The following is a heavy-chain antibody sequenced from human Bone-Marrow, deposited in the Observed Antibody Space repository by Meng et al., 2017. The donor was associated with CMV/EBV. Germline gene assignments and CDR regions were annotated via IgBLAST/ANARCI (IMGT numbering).Heavy chain of an antibody. CDR1: GGNFSSYG. CDR2: ISPHFDTA. CDR3: ARVEGYIDGPNSYYGMDV. D-gene: IGHD5-18*01. V-gene: IGHV1-69*05. Sequence: SVKVSCKAFGGNFSSYGFSWVRQAPGQGLEWMGGISPHFDTADYAQKFQGRVTITTDKSTSTAYMELSSLRSEDTAVYYCARVEGYIDGPNSYYGMDVWGQGNKVNVSS. J-gene: IGHJ6*02.